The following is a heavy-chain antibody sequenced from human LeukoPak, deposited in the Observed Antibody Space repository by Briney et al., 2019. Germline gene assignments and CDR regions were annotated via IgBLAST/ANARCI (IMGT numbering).Heavy chain of an antibody. CDR3: ARGQTAVDWFGP. CDR1: GGSISSYY. CDR2: IYYSGST. J-gene: IGHJ5*02. Sequence: SETLSLTCTVSGGSISSYYWSWIRQPPGKGLERIGYIYYSGSTNYNPSLKSRVTISVDTSKNQFSLKLSSVTAADTAVYYCARGQTAVDWFGPWGQGTLVTVSS. V-gene: IGHV4-59*12. D-gene: IGHD5-18*01.